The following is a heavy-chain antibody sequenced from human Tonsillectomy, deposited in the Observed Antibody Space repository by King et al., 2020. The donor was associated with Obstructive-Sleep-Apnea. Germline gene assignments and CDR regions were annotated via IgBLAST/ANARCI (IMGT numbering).Heavy chain of an antibody. CDR2: ISGSGETT. CDR1: GFTFSNYA. J-gene: IGHJ5*02. Sequence: VQLVESGGGLVQPGGSLRLPCAASGFTFSNYAMTWVRQAPGKGLEWVSAISGSGETTYYADSVKGRFTISRDNSKNTLFLQMNSLRAEDTAEYYCAKDQGRYFVGWFDPWGQGSLVTVSS. D-gene: IGHD3-9*01. CDR3: AKDQGRYFVGWFDP. V-gene: IGHV3-23*04.